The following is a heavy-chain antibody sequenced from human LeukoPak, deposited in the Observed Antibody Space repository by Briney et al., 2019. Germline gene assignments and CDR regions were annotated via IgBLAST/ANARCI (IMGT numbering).Heavy chain of an antibody. D-gene: IGHD5-24*01. CDR2: INHSGST. CDR3: VKLESRDGYTYFDY. V-gene: IGHV4-34*01. CDR1: GGSFSAYH. Sequence: SETLSLTCAVYGGSFSAYHWSWIRQSPGRGLEWIGEINHSGSTNYNPSLKSRVTISVDTSKNQFSLKLSSVAAADTAEYYCVKLESRDGYTYFDYWGQGTLVTVFS. J-gene: IGHJ4*02.